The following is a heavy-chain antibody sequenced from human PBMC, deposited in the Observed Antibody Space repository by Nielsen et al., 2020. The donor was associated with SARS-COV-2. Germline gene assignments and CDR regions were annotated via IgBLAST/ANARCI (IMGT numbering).Heavy chain of an antibody. D-gene: IGHD5-12*01. Sequence: GGSLRLSCAASGFTFSSYAMHWVRQAPGKGLEWVAVISYDGSNKYYADSVKGRFTISRDNSKNTLYLQMNSLRAEDTAVYYCARSLGLRYYYYYGMGVWGQGTTVTVSS. V-gene: IGHV3-30-3*01. CDR2: ISYDGSNK. CDR3: ARSLGLRYYYYYGMGV. J-gene: IGHJ6*02. CDR1: GFTFSSYA.